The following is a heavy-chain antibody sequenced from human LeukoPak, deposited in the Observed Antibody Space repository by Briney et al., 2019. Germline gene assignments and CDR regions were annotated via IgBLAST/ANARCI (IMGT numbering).Heavy chain of an antibody. CDR1: GYTFTSYA. CDR3: ARDEGYTIFGVVIHSYWFDP. V-gene: IGHV7-4-1*02. Sequence: ASVKVSCKASGYTFTSYAMNWVRQAPGQGLEWMGWIDTNTGNATYAQGFTGRFVFSLDTSVSTAYLQISSLKAEDTAVYYCARDEGYTIFGVVIHSYWFDPWGQGTLVTVSS. CDR2: IDTNTGNA. J-gene: IGHJ5*02. D-gene: IGHD3-3*01.